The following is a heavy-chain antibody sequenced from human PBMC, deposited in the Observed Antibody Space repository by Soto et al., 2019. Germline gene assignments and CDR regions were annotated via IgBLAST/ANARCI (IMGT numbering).Heavy chain of an antibody. J-gene: IGHJ3*02. CDR3: ALAHSVSYYFAFDI. CDR1: GGSVSSGSYY. V-gene: IGHV4-61*01. D-gene: IGHD1-26*01. CDR2: IYYSGST. Sequence: QVQLQESGPGLVKPSETLSLTCTVSGGSVSSGSYYWSWIRQPPGKGLEWIGYIYYSGSTNYNPSLQSRVTISVDTSKNQFSLKLRSVTAADTAVYYCALAHSVSYYFAFDIWGQGTMVTVSS.